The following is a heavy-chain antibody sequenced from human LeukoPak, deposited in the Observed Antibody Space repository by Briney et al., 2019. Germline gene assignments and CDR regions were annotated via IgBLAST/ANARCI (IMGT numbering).Heavy chain of an antibody. CDR3: ARGDQTYYYDSSGYYTFDY. CDR2: INPNSGGT. CDR1: GYTFTGYY. Sequence: ASVKVSCKASGYTFTGYYMHWMRQAPGQGLEWMGRINPNSGGTNYAQKFQGRVTMTRDTSTSTVYMELSSLRSEDTAVCYCARGDQTYYYDSSGYYTFDYWGQGTLVTVSS. J-gene: IGHJ4*02. V-gene: IGHV1-2*06. D-gene: IGHD3-22*01.